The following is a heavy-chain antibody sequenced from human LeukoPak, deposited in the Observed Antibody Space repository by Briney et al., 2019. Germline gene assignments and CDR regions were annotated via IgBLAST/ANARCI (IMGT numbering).Heavy chain of an antibody. CDR3: ARPPYSSSWYYFDY. CDR1: GGSFSGYY. V-gene: IGHV4-34*01. Sequence: SETLSLTCAVYGGSFSGYYWSWIRQPPGKGLEWIGEINHSGSTNYNPSLKSRVTISVDTSKNQFSLKLSSVTAADTAVYYCARPPYSSSWYYFDYWGQGTMVTVSS. D-gene: IGHD6-13*01. J-gene: IGHJ4*02. CDR2: INHSGST.